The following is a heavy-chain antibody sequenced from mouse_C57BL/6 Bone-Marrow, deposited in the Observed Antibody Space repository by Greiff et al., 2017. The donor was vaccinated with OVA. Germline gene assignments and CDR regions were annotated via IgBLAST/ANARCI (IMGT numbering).Heavy chain of an antibody. V-gene: IGHV1-55*01. CDR2: IYPGSGST. D-gene: IGHD1-1*01. CDR1: GYTFTSYW. Sequence: QVQLQQPGAELVKPGASVKMSCKASGYTFTSYWITWVKQRPGQGLEWIGDIYPGSGSTNYNEKFKSKATLTVDTSSSTAYMQLSSLTSEDSAVYCCASYGSSYYYAMDYWGQGTSVTVSS. CDR3: ASYGSSYYYAMDY. J-gene: IGHJ4*01.